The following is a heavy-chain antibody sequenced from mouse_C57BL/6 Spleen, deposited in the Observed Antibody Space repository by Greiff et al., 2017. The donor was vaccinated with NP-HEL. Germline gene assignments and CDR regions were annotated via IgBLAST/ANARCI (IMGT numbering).Heavy chain of an antibody. CDR2: IRNKANGYTT. D-gene: IGHD2-2*01. CDR1: GFTFTDYY. J-gene: IGHJ1*03. CDR3: ARYSGYYWYFDV. Sequence: EVKLMESGGGLVQPGGSLSLSCAASGFTFTDYYMSWVRQPPGQALEWLGFIRNKANGYTTEYSASVKGRFTISRDNSQSILYLQMNALRAEDSATYYCARYSGYYWYFDVWGTGTTVTVSS. V-gene: IGHV7-3*01.